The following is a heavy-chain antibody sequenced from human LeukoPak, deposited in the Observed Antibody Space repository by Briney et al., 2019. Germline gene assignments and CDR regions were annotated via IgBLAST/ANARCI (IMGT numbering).Heavy chain of an antibody. CDR2: ISSKGGST. CDR3: ARGGLSIAVAGTDY. CDR1: GFTFSSYA. D-gene: IGHD6-19*01. J-gene: IGHJ4*02. V-gene: IGHV3-64*01. Sequence: GGSLRLSCAASGFTFSSYAMHWVRQAPGKGLEYVSAISSKGGSTYYANSVKGRFTISRDNSKNTLYLQMGSLRAEDMAVYYCARGGLSIAVAGTDYWGQGTLVTVSS.